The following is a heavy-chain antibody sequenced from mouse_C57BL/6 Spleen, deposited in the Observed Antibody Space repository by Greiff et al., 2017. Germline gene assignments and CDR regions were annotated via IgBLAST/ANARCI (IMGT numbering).Heavy chain of an antibody. J-gene: IGHJ2*01. Sequence: VQLQQSGAELVKPGASVKLSCKASGYTFTSYWMHWVKQRPGQGLEWIGMIHPNSGSTNYNEKFKSKATLTVDKSSSTAYMQLSSLTSEDSAVYYCVSFTTVEGYYFDYWGQGTTLTVSS. CDR1: GYTFTSYW. D-gene: IGHD1-1*01. CDR2: IHPNSGST. CDR3: VSFTTVEGYYFDY. V-gene: IGHV1-64*01.